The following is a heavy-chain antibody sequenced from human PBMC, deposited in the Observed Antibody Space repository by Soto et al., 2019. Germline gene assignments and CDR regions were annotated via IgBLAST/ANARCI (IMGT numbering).Heavy chain of an antibody. CDR3: ATAPTNFFGSGSHLDY. J-gene: IGHJ4*02. V-gene: IGHV3-21*01. CDR2: ITSRGTYI. CDR1: GFTFINYS. D-gene: IGHD3-10*01. Sequence: EVQLVESGGGLVKPGGSVRLSCAASGFTFINYSMNWVRQAPGKGLEWVSSITSRGTYIYYADSVKGRFTISRDNAKNSLFLQMNSLRAEDTAVYYCATAPTNFFGSGSHLDYWGQVTLVTVSP.